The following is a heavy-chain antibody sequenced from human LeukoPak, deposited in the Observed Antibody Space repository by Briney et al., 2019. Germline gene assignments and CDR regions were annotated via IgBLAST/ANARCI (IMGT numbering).Heavy chain of an antibody. CDR2: ISGSGDST. V-gene: IGHV3-23*01. J-gene: IGHJ4*02. CDR1: GFTFSTYA. D-gene: IGHD5-12*01. Sequence: GGPVRLSCAASGFTFSTYAMTWARQAPGKGLEWVSSISGSGDSTNYAAAVSGRFTISRDNSRRTLYLQMNNLRVEDTAVYYCARWLRRPIDYWGQGTLVSASS. CDR3: ARWLRRPIDY.